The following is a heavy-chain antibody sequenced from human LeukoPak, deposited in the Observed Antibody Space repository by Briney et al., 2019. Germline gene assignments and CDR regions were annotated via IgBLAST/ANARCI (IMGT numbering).Heavy chain of an antibody. D-gene: IGHD6-19*01. V-gene: IGHV4-38-2*02. Sequence: SETLSLTCTVSGGSISGYYWSWIRQPPGKGLEWIGSIYHSGSTYYNPSLKSRVTISVDTSKNQFSLKLSSVTAADTAVYYCARHGVAGTPYYFDYWGQGTLVTVSS. CDR1: GGSISGYY. CDR2: IYHSGST. J-gene: IGHJ4*02. CDR3: ARHGVAGTPYYFDY.